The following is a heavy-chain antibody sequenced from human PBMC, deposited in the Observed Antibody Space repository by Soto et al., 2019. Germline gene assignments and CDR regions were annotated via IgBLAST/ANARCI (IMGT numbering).Heavy chain of an antibody. Sequence: ASVKVSCKASGYTFTSYDINWVRQATGQGLEWMGWMNPNSGNTGYAQKFQGRVTMTRNTSISTAYMELSSLRSEDTAVYFCARDRTYEGPDATRYYGMDVWGQGTTVTVSS. CDR1: GYTFTSYD. V-gene: IGHV1-8*01. CDR2: MNPNSGNT. D-gene: IGHD2-2*01. CDR3: ARDRTYEGPDATRYYGMDV. J-gene: IGHJ6*02.